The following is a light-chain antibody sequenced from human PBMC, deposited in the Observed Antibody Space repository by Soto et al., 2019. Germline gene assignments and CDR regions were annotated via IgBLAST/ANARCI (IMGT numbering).Light chain of an antibody. V-gene: IGLV1-44*01. Sequence: QSALTQPPSASGTPGQTVTISCSGSSSNIGLNDVHWYRQLSGTAPQILIYDANQQATGVPDRFSGSRSGTSASLAIHGLQSEDEADYHCAAWDHSLNGPVFGGGTKVTVL. CDR1: SSNIGLND. CDR3: AAWDHSLNGPV. J-gene: IGLJ2*01. CDR2: DAN.